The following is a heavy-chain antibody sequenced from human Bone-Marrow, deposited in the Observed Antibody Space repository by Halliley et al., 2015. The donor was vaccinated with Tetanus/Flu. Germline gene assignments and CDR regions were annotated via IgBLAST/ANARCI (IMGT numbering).Heavy chain of an antibody. CDR3: AKDRQMSSGYEIYYDYGMDV. D-gene: IGHD3-22*01. CDR2: RGLST. J-gene: IGHJ6*02. Sequence: RGLSTNYAGTVKGRFTVSRDNSKKTLHLQMNSLRAEDTAIYYCAKDRQMSSGYEIYYDYGMDVWGQGTTVTVSS. V-gene: IGHV3-23*01.